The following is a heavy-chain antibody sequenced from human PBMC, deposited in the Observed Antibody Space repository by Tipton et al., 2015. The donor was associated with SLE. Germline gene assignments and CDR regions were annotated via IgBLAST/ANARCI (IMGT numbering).Heavy chain of an antibody. Sequence: TLSLTCTVSGGSFSSHYWSWIRQPPGKGLEWIGYIYYSGSTNYNPSLKSRVTISVETSKNQFSLKLSSVTAADTAVYYCARSAGYGSSWAHFDYWGQGTLVTVSS. CDR3: ARSAGYGSSWAHFDY. CDR2: IYYSGST. D-gene: IGHD6-13*01. CDR1: GGSFSSHY. V-gene: IGHV4-59*11. J-gene: IGHJ4*02.